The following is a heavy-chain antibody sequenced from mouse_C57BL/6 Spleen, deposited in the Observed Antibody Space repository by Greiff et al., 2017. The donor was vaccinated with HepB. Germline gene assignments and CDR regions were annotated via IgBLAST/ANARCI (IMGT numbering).Heavy chain of an antibody. CDR1: GYTFTSYW. D-gene: IGHD1-1*01. J-gene: IGHJ1*03. CDR3: ARPNYGSSDGYFDV. V-gene: IGHV1-52*01. Sequence: QVQLQQPGAELVRPGSSVKLSCKASGYTFTSYWMHWVKQRPKQGLEWIGNIDPSDSETHYNQKFKDKATLTVDKSSSTAYMQLSSLTSEDSAVYYCARPNYGSSDGYFDVWGTGTTVTVSS. CDR2: IDPSDSET.